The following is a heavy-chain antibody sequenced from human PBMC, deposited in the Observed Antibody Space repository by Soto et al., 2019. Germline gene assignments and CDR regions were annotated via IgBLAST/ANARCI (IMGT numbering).Heavy chain of an antibody. CDR1: GFTFSDYY. Sequence: GGSLRLSCAASGFTFSDYYMSWILQAPGKGLEWVSYISSSGSTIYYADSVKGRFTISRDNAKNSLYLQMNSLRAEDTAVYYCASNRINDFWSGPDYWGQGTLVTVSS. CDR2: ISSSGSTI. J-gene: IGHJ4*02. D-gene: IGHD3-3*01. V-gene: IGHV3-11*01. CDR3: ASNRINDFWSGPDY.